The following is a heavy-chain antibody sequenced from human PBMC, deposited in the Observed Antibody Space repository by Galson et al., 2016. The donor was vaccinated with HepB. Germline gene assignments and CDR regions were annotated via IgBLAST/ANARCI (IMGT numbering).Heavy chain of an antibody. J-gene: IGHJ6*02. Sequence: SLRLSCAASGFNFRNYWMHWVRQAPGKGLVWVSRINTDGSSTSYADSVKGRITISRDNAKNSLYLQMNSLRAEDTAVYYCGRDGEFDYYYGTDVWGQGTTVTVSS. CDR2: INTDGSST. V-gene: IGHV3-74*01. CDR1: GFNFRNYW. CDR3: GRDGEFDYYYGTDV.